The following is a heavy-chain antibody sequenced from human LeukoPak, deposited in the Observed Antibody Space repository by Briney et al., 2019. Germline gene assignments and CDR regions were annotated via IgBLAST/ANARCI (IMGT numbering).Heavy chain of an antibody. V-gene: IGHV2-5*01. CDR3: AHYGDYKFLYNFSF. Sequence: SGPTLMLSRETFSLTFTFSGISCTTAGVGVGWIRQPPGKALEWLALIYWNDDNRYSPSLRTRLTITKATSKNQEVLTMTKMDPVDTATYYLAHYGDYKFLYNFSFCGQRTLVTVSS. J-gene: IGHJ4*02. CDR1: GISCTTAGVG. CDR2: IYWNDDN. D-gene: IGHD4-17*01.